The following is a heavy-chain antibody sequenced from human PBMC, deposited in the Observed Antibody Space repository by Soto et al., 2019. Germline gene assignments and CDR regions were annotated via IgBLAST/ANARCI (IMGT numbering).Heavy chain of an antibody. V-gene: IGHV2-5*02. J-gene: IGHJ4*02. CDR2: IYWDDDK. CDR3: AHVDCSSTSCYDYFDY. CDR1: GFSLSTSGVS. D-gene: IGHD2-2*01. Sequence: SGPTLVNPTQTLTLACTFSGFSLSTSGVSVGWIRKPPGKALEWLALIYWDDDKRYSPSLKSRLTITKDTSKNQVVLTMTNMDPVDTATYYCAHVDCSSTSCYDYFDYWGQGTLVTVSS.